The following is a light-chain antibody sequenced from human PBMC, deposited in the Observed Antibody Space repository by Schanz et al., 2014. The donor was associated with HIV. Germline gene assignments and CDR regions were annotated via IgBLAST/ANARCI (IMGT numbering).Light chain of an antibody. V-gene: IGKV3-20*01. CDR1: QTVSNRY. J-gene: IGKJ4*01. CDR3: QQYGSFLS. Sequence: EIVLTQSPGTLSLSPGERVTLSCRASQTVSNRYLAWYQQRPGQAPRLLMYDASSRATGFPDRFRGSGSGTDFPLTISRLEPEDLAVYYCQQYGSFLSFGGGTKVEIK. CDR2: DAS.